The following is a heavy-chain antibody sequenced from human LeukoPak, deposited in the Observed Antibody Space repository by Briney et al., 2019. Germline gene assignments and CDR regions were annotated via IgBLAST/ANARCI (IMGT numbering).Heavy chain of an antibody. D-gene: IGHD6-6*01. J-gene: IGHJ4*02. CDR1: GGTFSSYA. CDR2: IIPIFGTA. V-gene: IGHV1-69*05. Sequence: GSSVKVSCKASGGTFSSYAISWVRQAPGQGLEWMGRIIPIFGTANYAQKFQGRVTITTDESTSTAYMELSSLRSEDTAVYYCASGGYSSSSYFDYWGQGTLVTVSS. CDR3: ASGGYSSSSYFDY.